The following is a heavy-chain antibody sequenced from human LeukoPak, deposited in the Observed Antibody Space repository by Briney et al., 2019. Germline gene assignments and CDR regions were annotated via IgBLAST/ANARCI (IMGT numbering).Heavy chain of an antibody. D-gene: IGHD6-13*01. CDR2: VSYSGNT. CDR1: GGSISSYY. Sequence: SETLSLTCTVSGGSISSYYWSWIRQPPGKGLEWIGYVSYSGNTNYNPSLKSRVTISLDTSKHQFSLKLTSVTAADTAVYYCARVLNQAGTILLDYWGQGTLVTVSS. CDR3: ARVLNQAGTILLDY. J-gene: IGHJ4*02. V-gene: IGHV4-59*08.